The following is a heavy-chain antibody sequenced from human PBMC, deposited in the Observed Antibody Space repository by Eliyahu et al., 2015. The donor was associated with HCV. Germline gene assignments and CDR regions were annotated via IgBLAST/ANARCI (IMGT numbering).Heavy chain of an antibody. CDR1: GFTFSSYW. V-gene: IGHV3-74*01. D-gene: IGHD3-3*01. CDR3: VRVFYDFWSGYSGAFDY. Sequence: EVQLVESGRGLGQPGGSLRLSCAASGFTFSSYWMHWVRQAPGKGLVWVSRINSDGSTTNYADSVKGRFTISRDNAKNTLYLQMNSLRAEDTAVYYCVRVFYDFWSGYSGAFDYWGRGTLVTVSS. CDR2: INSDGSTT. J-gene: IGHJ4*02.